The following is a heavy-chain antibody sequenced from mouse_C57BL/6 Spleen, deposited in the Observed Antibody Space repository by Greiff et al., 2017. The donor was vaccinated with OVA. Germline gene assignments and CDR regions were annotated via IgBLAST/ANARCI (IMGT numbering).Heavy chain of an antibody. D-gene: IGHD2-5*01. Sequence: QVQLQQPGTELVKPGASVKLSCKASGYTFTSYWMHWVKQRPGQGLEWIGNINPSNGGTNYNEKFKSKATLTVDKSSSTAYMQLSSLTYEDSAVYYCAQDGDYYSNSDYFDYWGQGTTLTVSS. J-gene: IGHJ2*01. V-gene: IGHV1-53*01. CDR3: AQDGDYYSNSDYFDY. CDR2: INPSNGGT. CDR1: GYTFTSYW.